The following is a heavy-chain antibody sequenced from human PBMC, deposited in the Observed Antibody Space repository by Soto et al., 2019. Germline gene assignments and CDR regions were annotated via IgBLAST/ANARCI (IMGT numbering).Heavy chain of an antibody. D-gene: IGHD2-15*01. CDR1: GGTFSSYA. V-gene: IGHV1-69*01. Sequence: QVQLVQSGAEVKKPGSSVKVSCKASGGTFSSYAISWVRQAPGQGLEWMGGIIPIFGTANYAQKFQGRVMITADESTSTAYMELSSLRSEDTAVYYCARERGCSGGCCYMEKDYWYFDLWGRGTLVTVSS. CDR2: IIPIFGTA. J-gene: IGHJ2*01. CDR3: ARERGCSGGCCYMEKDYWYFDL.